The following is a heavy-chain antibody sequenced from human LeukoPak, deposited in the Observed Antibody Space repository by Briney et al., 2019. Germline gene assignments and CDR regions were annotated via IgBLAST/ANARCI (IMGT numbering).Heavy chain of an antibody. CDR3: TKDSFNATLILTGHFFDY. CDR2: VSYNGNNK. CDR1: GFMFGNHA. J-gene: IGHJ4*02. Sequence: HPGRSLRLSCAASGFMFGNHAMHWVRQAPGKWLEWVAVVSYNGNNKYYADSVKGRFTISRDNSKNTLYLQMSSLRAEDTAIYYCTKDSFNATLILTGHFFDYWGQGALVTVSS. V-gene: IGHV3-33*06. D-gene: IGHD2/OR15-2a*01.